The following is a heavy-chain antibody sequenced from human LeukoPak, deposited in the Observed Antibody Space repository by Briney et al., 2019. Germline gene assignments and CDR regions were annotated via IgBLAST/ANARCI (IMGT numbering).Heavy chain of an antibody. CDR1: GGSISSNY. J-gene: IGHJ3*02. CDR3: ARPAIFGVVIVGDAFDI. V-gene: IGHV4-59*08. CDR2: IYYSGST. Sequence: SETLSLTCTVSGGSISSNYWSWIRQPPGTGLEWIGYIYYSGSTKYNPSLKSRVTISVDTSKNQFSLKLSSVTAADTAVYYCARPAIFGVVIVGDAFDIWGQGTMVTVSS. D-gene: IGHD3-3*01.